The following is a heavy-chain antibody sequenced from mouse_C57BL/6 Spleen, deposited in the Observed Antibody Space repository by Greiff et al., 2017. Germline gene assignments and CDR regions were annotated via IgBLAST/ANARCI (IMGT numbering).Heavy chain of an antibody. CDR1: GYTFTSYW. CDR2: IDPSDSYT. V-gene: IGHV1-69*01. Sequence: QVQLQQSGAELVMPGASVKLSCKASGYTFTSYWMHWVKQRPGQGLEWIGEIDPSDSYTNYNQKFKGKSTLTVDKSSSTAYMQLSSLTSEDSAVYYCARTITVVAHFGCWGQGTTLTVAS. CDR3: ARTITVVAHFGC. J-gene: IGHJ2*01. D-gene: IGHD1-1*01.